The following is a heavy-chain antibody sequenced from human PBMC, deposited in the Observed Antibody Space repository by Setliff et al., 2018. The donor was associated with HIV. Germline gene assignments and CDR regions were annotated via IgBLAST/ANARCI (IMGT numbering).Heavy chain of an antibody. CDR3: ARGALLAVFDFDY. J-gene: IGHJ4*01. Sequence: ASVKVSCKASGYTFTNNGLSWVRQAPGQGLEWMGWINVHNHNTNYAQKFQGRVSMTTDTSTNTAYMELRSLRPDDTAVYYCARGALLAVFDFDYWGHGTLVTVSS. CDR1: GYTFTNNG. V-gene: IGHV1-18*01. CDR2: INVHNHNT. D-gene: IGHD3-10*01.